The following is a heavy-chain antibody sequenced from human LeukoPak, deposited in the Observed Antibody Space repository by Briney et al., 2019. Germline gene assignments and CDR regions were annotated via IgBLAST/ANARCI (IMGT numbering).Heavy chain of an antibody. CDR3: ARDDYGDYLGWFDS. D-gene: IGHD4-17*01. J-gene: IGHJ5*01. Sequence: GRPLRLSCAASGFTSNTYSMNWVRQAPGKGLEWVSYISSTSNIIHYADSVKGRFTISRDNAKNSLFLQMNSLRAEDTAVYYCARDDYGDYLGWFDSWGQGTLVTVSS. CDR2: ISSTSNII. V-gene: IGHV3-48*04. CDR1: GFTSNTYS.